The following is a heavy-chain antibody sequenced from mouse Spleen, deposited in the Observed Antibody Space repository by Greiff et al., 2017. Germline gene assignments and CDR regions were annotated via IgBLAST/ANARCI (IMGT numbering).Heavy chain of an antibody. Sequence: EVMLVESGGGLVKPGGSLKLSCAASGFTFSSYAMSWVRQTPEKRLEWVATISSGGSYTYYPDSVKGRFTISRDNAKNTLYLQMSSLRSEDTAMYYCAPMITKAWFAYWGQGTLVTVSA. V-gene: IGHV5-9-1*01. CDR3: APMITKAWFAY. CDR2: ISSGGSYT. CDR1: GFTFSSYA. J-gene: IGHJ3*01. D-gene: IGHD2-4*01.